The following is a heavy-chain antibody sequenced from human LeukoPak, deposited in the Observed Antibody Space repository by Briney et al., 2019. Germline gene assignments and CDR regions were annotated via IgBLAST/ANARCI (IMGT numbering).Heavy chain of an antibody. V-gene: IGHV3-48*01. Sequence: QAGGFLRLSCAASGFTFSSYSMNWVRQAPGKGLEWVSYISSSSSTIYYADSVKGRFTISRDNAKNSLYLQMNSLRAEDTAVYYCARGRRGSYDYWGQGTLVTVSS. CDR1: GFTFSSYS. CDR2: ISSSSSTI. J-gene: IGHJ4*02. CDR3: ARGRRGSYDY. D-gene: IGHD1-26*01.